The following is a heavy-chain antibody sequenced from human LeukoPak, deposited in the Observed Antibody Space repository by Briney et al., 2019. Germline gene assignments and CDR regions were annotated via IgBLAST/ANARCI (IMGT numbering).Heavy chain of an antibody. CDR2: TNPNSGGT. J-gene: IGHJ4*02. Sequence: ASVKVSCKASGYTFTGHYMHWVRQAPGQGLEWMGWTNPNSGGTNYAQKFQGRVTMTRDTSISTAYMELSRLRSDDTAVYYCARAPIGSGWFKGLYYFDYWGQGTLVTVSS. V-gene: IGHV1-2*02. CDR1: GYTFTGHY. CDR3: ARAPIGSGWFKGLYYFDY. D-gene: IGHD6-19*01.